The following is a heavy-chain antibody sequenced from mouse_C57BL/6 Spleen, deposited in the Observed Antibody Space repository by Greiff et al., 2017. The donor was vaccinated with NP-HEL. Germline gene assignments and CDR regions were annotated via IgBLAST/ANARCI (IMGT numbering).Heavy chain of an antibody. J-gene: IGHJ1*03. CDR1: GYTFTSYW. CDR2: IDPSDSYT. Sequence: QVQLQQSGAELVMPGASVKLSCKASGYTFTSYWMHWVKQRPGQGLEWIGEIDPSDSYTNYNQKFKGKSTLTVDKSSSTAYMQLSSLTSEDSAVYYCARRGTTVVAHWYFDVWGTGTTVTVSS. D-gene: IGHD1-1*01. CDR3: ARRGTTVVAHWYFDV. V-gene: IGHV1-69*01.